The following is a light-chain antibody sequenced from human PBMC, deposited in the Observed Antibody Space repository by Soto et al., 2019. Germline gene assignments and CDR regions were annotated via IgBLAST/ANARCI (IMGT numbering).Light chain of an antibody. CDR2: KAS. CDR1: QTVITW. J-gene: IGKJ4*01. CDR3: QQYKDYPLT. V-gene: IGKV1-5*03. Sequence: DIQMTQSPSTLSESVGDRVTITCRASQTVITWLAWYQQKPGKAPNLLIYKASSVESGVPSRCSGSGSGTEFTLTISSLQPDDFATYYCQQYKDYPLTFGGGTKVEIK.